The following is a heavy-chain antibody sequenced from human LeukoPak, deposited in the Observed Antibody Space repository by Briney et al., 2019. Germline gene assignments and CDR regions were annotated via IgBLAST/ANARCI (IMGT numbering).Heavy chain of an antibody. V-gene: IGHV4-59*08. D-gene: IGHD1-26*01. CDR3: ARHAYSGSFLDY. Sequence: KPSETLSLTCTVSGGSISSYYWSWIRQPPGKGLGWIGYIYYSGSTNYNPSLKSRVTISVDTSKNQFSLKLSSVTAADTAVYYCARHAYSGSFLDYWGQGTLVTVSS. CDR2: IYYSGST. J-gene: IGHJ4*02. CDR1: GGSISSYY.